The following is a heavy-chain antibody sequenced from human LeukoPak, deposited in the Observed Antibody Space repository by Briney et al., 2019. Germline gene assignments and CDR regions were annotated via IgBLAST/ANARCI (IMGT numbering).Heavy chain of an antibody. J-gene: IGHJ4*02. CDR1: GGTFSSYA. Sequence: SVKVSCKASGGTFSSYAISWVRQAPGQRLEWMGGIIPIFGTANYAQKFPGRVTLTADESTSTAYMELSSLSSEDNAVYYCASEGRWEPGYFYYWGQGILVTVSS. CDR3: ASEGRWEPGYFYY. V-gene: IGHV1-69*13. CDR2: IIPIFGTA. D-gene: IGHD1-26*01.